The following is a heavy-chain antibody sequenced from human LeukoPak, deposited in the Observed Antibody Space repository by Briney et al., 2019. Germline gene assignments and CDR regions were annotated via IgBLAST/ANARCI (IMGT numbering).Heavy chain of an antibody. CDR2: ISYDGSNK. V-gene: IGHV3-30*18. D-gene: IGHD1-26*01. CDR3: ANPSGTYGPGVFDI. J-gene: IGHJ3*02. CDR1: GFTFSSYA. Sequence: GGSLRLSCAASGFTFSSYAMTWVRQPPGKGLEWVALISYDGSNKYFADSVKGRFTISRDNSENKLYLQMNSLRPEDTAVYYCANPSGTYGPGVFDIWGQGTMVTVSS.